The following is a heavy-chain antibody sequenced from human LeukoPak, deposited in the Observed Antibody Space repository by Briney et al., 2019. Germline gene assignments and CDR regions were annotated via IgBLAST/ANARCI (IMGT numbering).Heavy chain of an antibody. J-gene: IGHJ4*02. CDR1: GGSISSGGYY. Sequence: SQTLSLTCTVSGGSISSGGYYWSWIRHPPGKGLGWVGYIYHGGSTYYNPPLKSRATISVDRSKNQFSLQLSSATAADTAVYYCARGGELELRPSWGQGTLVTVSS. CDR2: IYHGGST. V-gene: IGHV4-30-2*01. D-gene: IGHD1-7*01. CDR3: ARGGELELRPS.